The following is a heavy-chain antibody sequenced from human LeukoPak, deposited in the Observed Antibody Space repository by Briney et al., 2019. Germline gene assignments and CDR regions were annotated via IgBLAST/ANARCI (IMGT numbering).Heavy chain of an antibody. V-gene: IGHV3-66*01. D-gene: IGHD3-3*01. CDR2: IYGGGNT. CDR1: GFTVSSNY. Sequence: GGSLRLSCAGTGFTVSSNYMNWVRLAPGKGLEWVSVIYGGGNTYYADSVKGRFTISRDNSKNTLYLQMNSLRAEDTAVYYCARSPQRAYYDFWSGYAFDYWGQGTLVTVSS. J-gene: IGHJ4*02. CDR3: ARSPQRAYYDFWSGYAFDY.